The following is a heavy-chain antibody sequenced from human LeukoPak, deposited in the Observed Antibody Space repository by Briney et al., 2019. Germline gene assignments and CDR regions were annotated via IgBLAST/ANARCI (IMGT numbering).Heavy chain of an antibody. CDR1: GFTFGNYA. J-gene: IGHJ4*02. V-gene: IGHV3-23*01. CDR2: ISSSGGST. Sequence: GGSLRLSSAASGFTFGNYAMSWVRQAPGTWLEWFSTISSSGGSTYYADSVKGRFTISRDSSKNTLYLQMNSLRAEDTAVYYCAKDLGYSYGYPTFDYWGQGTLVTVSS. CDR3: AKDLGYSYGYPTFDY. D-gene: IGHD5-18*01.